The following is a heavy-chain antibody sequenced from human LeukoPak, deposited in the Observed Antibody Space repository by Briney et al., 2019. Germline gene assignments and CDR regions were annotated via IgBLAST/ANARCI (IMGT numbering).Heavy chain of an antibody. CDR2: IYGSGST. V-gene: IGHV4-59*12. CDR3: ARGRGNGSGSSIDY. D-gene: IGHD3-10*01. CDR1: GVSINRYY. Sequence: SETLSLTCTVSGVSINRYYWSWIRQPPGKGLEWIGYIYGSGSTNYNPSLKSRLTISLDTSKNQFSLKLSSVTAADTAVYYCARGRGNGSGSSIDYWGQGTLVTVSS. J-gene: IGHJ4*02.